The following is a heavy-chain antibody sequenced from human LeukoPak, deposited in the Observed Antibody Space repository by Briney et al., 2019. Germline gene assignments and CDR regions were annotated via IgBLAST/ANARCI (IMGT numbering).Heavy chain of an antibody. J-gene: IGHJ6*02. CDR1: GGSISSGSYY. V-gene: IGHV4-61*02. CDR3: ASEGYNWNDGGANVRDV. Sequence: ASQTLSLTCTVSGGSISSGSYYWSWIRQPAGKGLEWIGRIYTSGSTNYNPSLKSRVTISVDTSKNQFSLKLSSVTAADTAVYYCASEGYNWNDGGANVRDVWGQGTTVPVSS. D-gene: IGHD1-20*01. CDR2: IYTSGST.